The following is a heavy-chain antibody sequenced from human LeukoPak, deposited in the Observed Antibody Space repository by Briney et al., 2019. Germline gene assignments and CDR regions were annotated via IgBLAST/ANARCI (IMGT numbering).Heavy chain of an antibody. V-gene: IGHV1-69*02. CDR1: GGTFSSYT. Sequence: SVKVSCKASGGTFSSYTISWVRQAPGQGLEWVGRIIPILGIANYAQKFQGRVTITADKSTSTAYMELSSLRSEDTAVYYCARTRGGSSRDYFDYWGQGTLVTVSS. D-gene: IGHD3-16*01. CDR2: IIPILGIA. J-gene: IGHJ4*02. CDR3: ARTRGGSSRDYFDY.